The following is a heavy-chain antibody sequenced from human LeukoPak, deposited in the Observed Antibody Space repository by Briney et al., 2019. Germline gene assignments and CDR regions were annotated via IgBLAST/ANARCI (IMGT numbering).Heavy chain of an antibody. CDR1: GFTFSTYW. Sequence: GGSLRLSCAASGFTFSTYWMSWVRQAPGKGLEWVAVIKQDGTEKYYVDSVKGRFTISRDNSKNTLYLQMNSLRAEDTAVYYCARANIRGDVWGQGTTVTVSS. V-gene: IGHV3-7*03. J-gene: IGHJ6*02. CDR2: IKQDGTEK. CDR3: ARANIRGDV. D-gene: IGHD3-10*01.